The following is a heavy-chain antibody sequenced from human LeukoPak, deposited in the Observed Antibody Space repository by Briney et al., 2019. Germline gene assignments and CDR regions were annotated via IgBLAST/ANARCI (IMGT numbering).Heavy chain of an antibody. J-gene: IGHJ4*02. CDR2: ISVDGETA. CDR3: AKKLPAAMV. V-gene: IGHV3-23*01. Sequence: GGSLRLSCAVSGFSVSSFGMSWVRQAPGKGLEWISAISVDGETAYYADSVKGRFIISRDNSKNTLYLQMNSLRAEDTAVYYRAKKLPAAMVWGQGTLVTVSS. CDR1: GFSVSSFG. D-gene: IGHD2-2*01.